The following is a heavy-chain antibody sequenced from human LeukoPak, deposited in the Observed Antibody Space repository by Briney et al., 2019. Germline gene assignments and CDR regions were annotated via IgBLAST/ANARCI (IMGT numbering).Heavy chain of an antibody. V-gene: IGHV3-23*01. CDR1: GFTFTSDA. CDR2: TVSRGTT. D-gene: IGHD6-19*01. J-gene: IGHJ5*02. CDR3: AKCSTSAYTTGWCNWIDP. Sequence: GGSLRLSCVASGFTFTSDAMNWVRQAPGKGLEWVSSTVSRGTTQYADSVKGRFTVSRDTSKNTLYLQMNSLRADDTAVYYCAKCSTSAYTTGWCNWIDPWGQGTLATVSS.